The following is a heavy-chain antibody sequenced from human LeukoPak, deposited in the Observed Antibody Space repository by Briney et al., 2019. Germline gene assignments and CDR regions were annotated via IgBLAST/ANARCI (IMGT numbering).Heavy chain of an antibody. CDR2: IYYSGST. CDR3: ATPLDYYDSSGYHQGGD. D-gene: IGHD3-22*01. CDR1: GGSISSGGYY. V-gene: IGHV4-31*03. Sequence: SQTLSLTCTVSGGSISSGGYYWSWIRQHPGKGLEWIGYIYYSGSTYYNPSLKSRVTISVDTSKNQFSLKLSSVTAADTAVYCCATPLDYYDSSGYHQGGDWGQGTLVTVSS. J-gene: IGHJ4*02.